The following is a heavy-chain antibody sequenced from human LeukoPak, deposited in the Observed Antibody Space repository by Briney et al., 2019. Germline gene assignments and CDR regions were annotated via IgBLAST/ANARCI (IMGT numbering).Heavy chain of an antibody. V-gene: IGHV1-2*02. J-gene: IGHJ4*02. CDR1: GYTFTGYY. D-gene: IGHD6-6*01. Sequence: ASVKVSCKASGYTFTGYYMHWVRQAPGQGLEWMGWINPNSGGTNYAQKFQGRVTMTRDMSTSTVYMELSSLRSEDTAVYYCARDPRYSSSSFDYWGQGTLVTVSS. CDR3: ARDPRYSSSSFDY. CDR2: INPNSGGT.